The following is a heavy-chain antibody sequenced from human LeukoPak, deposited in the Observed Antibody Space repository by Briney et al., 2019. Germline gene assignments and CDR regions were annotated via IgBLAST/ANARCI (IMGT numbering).Heavy chain of an antibody. CDR2: IYYSGST. Sequence: SETLSLTCTVSGGSISSGGYYWSWIRQHPGKGLEWIGYIYYSGSTYYNPSLKSRVTISVDTSKNQFSLKLSSVTAADTAVYYCARVLTDFWSGYYSWFDPWGQGTLVTVSS. D-gene: IGHD3-3*01. V-gene: IGHV4-31*03. CDR1: GGSISSGGYY. CDR3: ARVLTDFWSGYYSWFDP. J-gene: IGHJ5*02.